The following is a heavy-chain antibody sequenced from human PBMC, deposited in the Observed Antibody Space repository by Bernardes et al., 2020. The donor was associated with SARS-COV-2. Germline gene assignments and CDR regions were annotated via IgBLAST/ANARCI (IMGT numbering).Heavy chain of an antibody. CDR1: GFTFSSYS. V-gene: IGHV3-21*01. Sequence: GGSLRLSCAASGFTFSSYSMNWVRQAPGKGLEWVSSISSSSSYIYYADSVKGRFTISRDNAKNSLYLQMNSLRAEDTAVYYCARDQTVTCSGGSCWEYYYYGMDVWGQGTTVTVSS. CDR3: ARDQTVTCSGGSCWEYYYYGMDV. D-gene: IGHD2-15*01. J-gene: IGHJ6*02. CDR2: ISSSSSYI.